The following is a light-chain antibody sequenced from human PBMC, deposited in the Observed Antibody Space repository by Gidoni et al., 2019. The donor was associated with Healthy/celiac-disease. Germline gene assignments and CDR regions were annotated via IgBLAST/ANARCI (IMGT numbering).Light chain of an antibody. CDR3: QAWDSSTYVV. V-gene: IGLV3-1*01. J-gene: IGLJ2*01. CDR1: KLGDKY. CDR2: QDS. Sequence: SYELTQPPSVSVSTGQTASLTCSGDKLGDKYACWSQQKPGQSPVLVIYQDSKRPTGIPARFSGSNSGNTATLTISGTQAMDEADYYCQAWDSSTYVVFGGGTKLTVL.